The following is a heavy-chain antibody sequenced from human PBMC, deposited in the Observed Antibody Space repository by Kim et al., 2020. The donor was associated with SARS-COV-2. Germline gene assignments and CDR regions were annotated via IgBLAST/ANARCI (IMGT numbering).Heavy chain of an antibody. J-gene: IGHJ4*02. CDR1: GFTFSSYG. V-gene: IGHV3-33*01. Sequence: GGSLRLSCAASGFTFSSYGMHWVRQAPGKGLEWVAVIWYDGSNKYYADSVKGRFTISRDNSKNTLYLQMNSQRAEDTAVYYCAREMEISSFDYWGQGTLVTVSS. D-gene: IGHD1-1*01. CDR2: IWYDGSNK. CDR3: AREMEISSFDY.